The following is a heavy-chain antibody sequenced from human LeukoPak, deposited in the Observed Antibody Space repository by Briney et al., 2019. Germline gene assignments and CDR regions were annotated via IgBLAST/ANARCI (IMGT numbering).Heavy chain of an antibody. V-gene: IGHV3-30*04. CDR3: AIPYSSSARFDY. D-gene: IGHD6-6*01. CDR2: ISSDGSNK. CDR1: GFTFSSYA. J-gene: IGHJ4*02. Sequence: GGSLRLSCAASGFTFSSYAMHWVRQAPGKGLEWVAVISSDGSNKYYADSVKGRFTISRDNSKNTLYLQMNSLRAEDTAVYYCAIPYSSSARFDYWGQGTLVTVSS.